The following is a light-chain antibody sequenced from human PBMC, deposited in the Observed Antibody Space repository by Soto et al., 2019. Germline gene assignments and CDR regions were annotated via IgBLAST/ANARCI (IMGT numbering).Light chain of an antibody. Sequence: DIQMTQSPYSLSASVGDRVTITCRASQSISSYLNWYQQKPGKAPKLLIHATSTLQSGLPSRFSGSGSGTHYTLTISSLQPEDFATYYCQQSDNTPYTFGQGNKLELK. CDR1: QSISSY. J-gene: IGKJ2*01. CDR3: QQSDNTPYT. V-gene: IGKV1-39*01. CDR2: ATS.